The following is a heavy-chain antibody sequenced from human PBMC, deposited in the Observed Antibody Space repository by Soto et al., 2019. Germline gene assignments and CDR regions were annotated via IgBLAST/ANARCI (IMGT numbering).Heavy chain of an antibody. D-gene: IGHD3-3*01. CDR1: GFTFSSYW. Sequence: ESGGGLVQPGGSLRLSCAASGFTFSSYWMSWVRQAPGKGLEWVANIKQDGSEKYYVDSVKGRFTISRDNAKNSLYLQMNSLRAEDTAVYYCARDAVTIFGVVIHYMDVWGKGTTVTVSS. CDR3: ARDAVTIFGVVIHYMDV. J-gene: IGHJ6*03. CDR2: IKQDGSEK. V-gene: IGHV3-7*01.